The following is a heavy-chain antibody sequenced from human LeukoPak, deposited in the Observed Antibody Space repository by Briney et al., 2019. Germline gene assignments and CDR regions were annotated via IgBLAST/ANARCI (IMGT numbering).Heavy chain of an antibody. CDR1: GDSINSLDL. J-gene: IGHJ4*02. CDR3: AGLVGRYSSGLYYYYFDY. CDR2: MYLSGTT. Sequence: SETLSLTCTVSGDSINSLDLWSWVRQPPGKGLEWIGEMYLSGTTHSNPSVKSRVTISIDKSKNQFFSNLSSVTAADTAVYYCAGLVGRYSSGLYYYYFDYWGQGTLVTVSS. D-gene: IGHD3-22*01. V-gene: IGHV4-4*02.